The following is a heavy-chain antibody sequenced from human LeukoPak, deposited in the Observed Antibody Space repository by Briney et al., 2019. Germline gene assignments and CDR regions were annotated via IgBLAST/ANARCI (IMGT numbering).Heavy chain of an antibody. Sequence: GGSLRLSCAASGFTFSSYAMHWVRQAPGKGLEYVSAISSNGGSTYYANSVKGRFTISRDNSKNTLYLQMGSLRAEDMAVYYCAREDDYYFDYWGQGTLVTVSS. CDR2: ISSNGGST. V-gene: IGHV3-64*01. CDR1: GFTFSSYA. CDR3: AREDDYYFDY. J-gene: IGHJ4*02. D-gene: IGHD3-3*01.